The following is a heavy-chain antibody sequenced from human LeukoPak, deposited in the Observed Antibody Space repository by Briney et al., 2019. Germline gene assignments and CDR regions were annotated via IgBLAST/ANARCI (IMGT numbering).Heavy chain of an antibody. CDR1: GFTVSNNY. CDR3: ARGKPATAIRPYFDY. Sequence: GGSLRLSCAASGFTVSNNYMTWVRQAPGKGLERVSVIYGGGSTYYADSVKGRFTISRDNSKNTLYLQMDSLRTEDTAVYYCARGKPATAIRPYFDYWGQGTLVTVSS. V-gene: IGHV3-66*01. D-gene: IGHD2-2*02. J-gene: IGHJ4*02. CDR2: IYGGGST.